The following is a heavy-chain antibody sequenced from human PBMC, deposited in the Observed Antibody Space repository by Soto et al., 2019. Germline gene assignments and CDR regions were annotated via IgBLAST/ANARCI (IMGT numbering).Heavy chain of an antibody. J-gene: IGHJ4*02. CDR3: ARGDIIRGAPIAS. Sequence: QVQLQESASGLVKPSQALSLTCVVSGDSISGSFSWHGFGRPPGEGLDWLGYIYHSGSNHYSPSLRGRITMSVDTSKNMFYLKLTDVTAADTAVYYCARGDIIRGAPIASWGQGTLVSVSS. D-gene: IGHD3-10*01. CDR2: IYHSGSN. CDR1: GDSISGSFS. V-gene: IGHV4-30-2*01.